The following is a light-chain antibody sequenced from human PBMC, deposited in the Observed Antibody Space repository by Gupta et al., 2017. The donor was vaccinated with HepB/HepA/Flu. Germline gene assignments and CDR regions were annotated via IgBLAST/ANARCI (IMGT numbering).Light chain of an antibody. CDR2: DVT. V-gene: IGLV2-14*03. Sequence: QSALTQPASVAGSPGQSTTISCTGTNSDVGGYNYVSWYQQHPGKAPKLLIYDVTDRPSGISNRVSGSKSANTASLIIAGLQAEDEAEYYCSSFTDRGSLAYVFGTGTKVTVL. J-gene: IGLJ1*01. CDR3: SSFTDRGSLAYV. CDR1: NSDVGGYNY.